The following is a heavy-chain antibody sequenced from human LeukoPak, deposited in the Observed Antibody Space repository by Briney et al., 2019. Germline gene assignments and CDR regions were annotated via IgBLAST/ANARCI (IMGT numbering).Heavy chain of an antibody. CDR3: VRAAGGAAAGDFDY. CDR2: ISGSGGST. D-gene: IGHD6-13*01. Sequence: SGGSLRLSCAASGFTFSSYGMSWVRQAPGKGLEWVSAISGSGGSTYYADSVKGRFTISRDNAKNSLYLQMSSLRAEDTAFYYCVRAAGGAAAGDFDYWGQGTLVTVSS. J-gene: IGHJ4*02. V-gene: IGHV3-23*01. CDR1: GFTFSSYG.